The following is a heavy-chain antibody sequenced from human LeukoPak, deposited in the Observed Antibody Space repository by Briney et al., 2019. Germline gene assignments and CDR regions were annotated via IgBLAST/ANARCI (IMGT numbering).Heavy chain of an antibody. J-gene: IGHJ4*02. Sequence: GESLRLSCAASGFTFSSYAMSWVRQAPGKGLEWVSGISGSGGSTHYAESVRGRFTISRDNSKNTLYVQMNSLRADDTAVYYCAKGPTSTSLISFNYWGQGTLVTVSS. CDR1: GFTFSSYA. CDR2: ISGSGGST. D-gene: IGHD2-2*01. CDR3: AKGPTSTSLISFNY. V-gene: IGHV3-23*01.